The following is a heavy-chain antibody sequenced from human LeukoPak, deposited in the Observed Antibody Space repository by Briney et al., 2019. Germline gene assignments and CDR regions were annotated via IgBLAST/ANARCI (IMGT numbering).Heavy chain of an antibody. CDR2: ISSSSSYI. J-gene: IGHJ6*03. D-gene: IGHD1-14*01. CDR1: GLTFSNYN. V-gene: IGHV3-21*01. CDR3: ARGGTYNNYYYMDV. Sequence: PGGSLRLSCAASGLTFSNYNTNWVRQAPGKGLEWVSSISSSSSYIYYADSVKGRFTISRDNAKNSLYLQMNSLRAEDTAVYYCARGGTYNNYYYMDVWGKGTTVTVSS.